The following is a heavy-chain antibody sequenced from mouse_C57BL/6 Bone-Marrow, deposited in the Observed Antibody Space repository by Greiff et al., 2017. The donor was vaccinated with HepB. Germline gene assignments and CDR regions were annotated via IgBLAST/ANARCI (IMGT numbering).Heavy chain of an antibody. CDR2: ISYDGSN. Sequence: DVKLQESGPGLVKPSQSLSLTCSVTGYSITSGYYWNWIRQFPGNKLEWMGYISYDGSNNYNPSLKNRISITRDTSKNQFFLKLNSVTTEDTATYYCAREALCAYWGQGTLVTVSA. D-gene: IGHD6-5*01. CDR1: GYSITSGYY. V-gene: IGHV3-6*01. CDR3: AREALCAY. J-gene: IGHJ3*01.